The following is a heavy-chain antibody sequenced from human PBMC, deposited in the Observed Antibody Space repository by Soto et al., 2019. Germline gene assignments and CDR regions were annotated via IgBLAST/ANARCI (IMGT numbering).Heavy chain of an antibody. CDR1: GFSLSTSGVG. D-gene: IGHD1-26*01. V-gene: IGHV2-5*02. CDR2: IYWDDDE. CDR3: AHLRGPGNY. J-gene: IGHJ4*02. Sequence: QITLKESGPTLVKPTQTLTLTCTFSGFSLSTSGVGVGWIRQPPGKALEWLALIYWDDDERYSPSLKGRLNITKDTSKNQVVRTMTNMDPVDTATYFCAHLRGPGNYWGQGTLVTVSS.